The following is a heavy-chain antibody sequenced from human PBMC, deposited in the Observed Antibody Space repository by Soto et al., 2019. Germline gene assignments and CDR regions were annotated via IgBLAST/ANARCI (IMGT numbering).Heavy chain of an antibody. CDR3: AKDLYYDILTGYGGLGYYYYIDV. J-gene: IGHJ6*03. D-gene: IGHD3-9*01. CDR1: GFTFSSYG. V-gene: IGHV3-30*18. CDR2: ISYDGSNK. Sequence: PGGSLRLSCAASGFTFSSYGMHWVRQAPGKGLEWVAFISYDGSNKYYADSVKGRFTISRDNSKNTLYLQMNSLRAEDTAVYYCAKDLYYDILTGYGGLGYYYYIDVWGKGTTVTVS.